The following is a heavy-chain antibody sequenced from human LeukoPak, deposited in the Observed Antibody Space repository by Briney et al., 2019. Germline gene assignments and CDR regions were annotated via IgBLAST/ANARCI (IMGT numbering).Heavy chain of an antibody. CDR2: IYHSGST. J-gene: IGHJ4*02. CDR3: ARGHSGWYYYFDY. CDR1: GYSISSGYY. V-gene: IGHV4-38-2*01. Sequence: PSETLSLTCAVSGYSISSGYYWGWIRQPPGKGLEWIGSIYHSGSTYYNPSLKSRVTISVDTSKNQFSLKLSSVTAADTAVYYCARGHSGWYYYFDYWGQGTLVTVSS. D-gene: IGHD6-19*01.